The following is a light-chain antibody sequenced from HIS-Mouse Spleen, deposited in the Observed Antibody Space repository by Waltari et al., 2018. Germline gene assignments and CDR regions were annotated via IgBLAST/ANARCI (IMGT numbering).Light chain of an antibody. Sequence: SYELTQPPSVSVSPGQTARITCPGDALPKKYAFWYQQKSGQAPGLVIYEDSKRPSGIPERFSGSSSGTMATLTISGAQREDEADYYCYSTDSSGNHRVFGGGTKLTVL. V-gene: IGLV3-10*01. CDR2: EDS. CDR1: ALPKKY. J-gene: IGLJ2*01. CDR3: YSTDSSGNHRV.